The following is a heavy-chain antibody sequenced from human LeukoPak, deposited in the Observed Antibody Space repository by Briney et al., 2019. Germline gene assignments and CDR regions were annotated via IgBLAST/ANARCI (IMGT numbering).Heavy chain of an antibody. J-gene: IGHJ5*02. D-gene: IGHD6-19*01. CDR3: ARIVIAVTGRDWFDP. CDR2: INPSGGST. CDR1: GYTFTSYY. V-gene: IGHV1-46*01. Sequence: ASVKVSCKASGYTFTSYYMHWVRQAPGQGLEWMGIINPSGGSTSYAQKFQGRVTMTRDTSTSTVYMELSSLRSEDTAVYYCARIVIAVTGRDWFDPWGQGTLVTVSS.